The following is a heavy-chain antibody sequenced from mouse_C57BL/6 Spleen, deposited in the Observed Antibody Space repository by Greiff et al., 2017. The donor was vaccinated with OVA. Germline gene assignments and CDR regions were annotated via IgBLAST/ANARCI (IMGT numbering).Heavy chain of an antibody. CDR1: GYTFTSYW. CDR2: IDPSDSYT. V-gene: IGHV1-69*01. D-gene: IGHD2-4*01. CDR3: ARNYEYYFDY. Sequence: QVQLQQPGAELVMPGASVKLSCKASGYTFTSYWMHWVKQRPGQGLEWIGEIDPSDSYTNYNQKFKGKSTLTVDTSSSTAYMQLSSLTSEDSAVYYCARNYEYYFDYWGQGTTLTVSS. J-gene: IGHJ2*01.